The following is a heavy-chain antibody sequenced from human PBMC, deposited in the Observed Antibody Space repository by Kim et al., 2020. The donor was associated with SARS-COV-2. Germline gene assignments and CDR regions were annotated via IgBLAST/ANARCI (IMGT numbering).Heavy chain of an antibody. CDR1: GGSFSGYY. D-gene: IGHD5-18*01. J-gene: IGHJ4*01. Sequence: SETLSLTCAVYGGSFSGYYWSWIRQPPGKGLEWIGEINHSGSTNYNPSLKSRVTISVDTSKNQFSLKLSSVTAADTAVYYCARGVYSYGHQNNQFDYWG. V-gene: IGHV4-34*01. CDR2: INHSGST. CDR3: ARGVYSYGHQNNQFDY.